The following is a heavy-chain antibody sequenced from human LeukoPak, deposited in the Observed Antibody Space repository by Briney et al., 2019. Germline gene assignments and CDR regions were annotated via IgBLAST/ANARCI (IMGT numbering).Heavy chain of an antibody. CDR3: ARGGSYYGFDWFDP. V-gene: IGHV4-39*07. CDR2: IYYSGST. D-gene: IGHD1-26*01. CDR1: GGSISSSSYY. Sequence: SETLSLTCTVSGGSISSSSYYWGWIRQPPGKGLEWIGSIYYSGSTYYNPSLKSRVTISVDTSKNQLSLKLSSVTAADTAVYYCARGGSYYGFDWFDPWGQGTLVTVSS. J-gene: IGHJ5*02.